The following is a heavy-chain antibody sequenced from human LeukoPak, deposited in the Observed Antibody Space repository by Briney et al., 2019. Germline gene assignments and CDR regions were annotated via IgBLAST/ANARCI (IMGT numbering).Heavy chain of an antibody. CDR1: GFTFSSYS. CDR3: ARRNYYDSSGYYYLNAFDI. J-gene: IGHJ3*02. CDR2: ISSSSSYI. Sequence: PGRSLRLSRAASGFTFSSYSMNWVRQAPGKGLEWVSSISSSSSYIYYADSVKGRFTISRDNAKNSLYLQMNSLRAEDTAVYYCARRNYYDSSGYYYLNAFDIWGQGTMVTVSS. D-gene: IGHD3-22*01. V-gene: IGHV3-21*01.